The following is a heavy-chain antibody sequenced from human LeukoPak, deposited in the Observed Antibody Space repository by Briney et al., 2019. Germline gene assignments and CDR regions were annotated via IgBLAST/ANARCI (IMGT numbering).Heavy chain of an antibody. V-gene: IGHV3-74*01. CDR2: INNDGSTT. J-gene: IGHJ4*02. CDR1: GFTFSSDW. CDR3: TRDSYSSAWD. Sequence: GGSLRLSCAASGFTFSSDWMHWVRQAPGKGLVWVSRINNDGSTTAYADSVKGRSTISRDNAKNTLYLQMNSLRADDTAVYYCTRDSYSSAWDWGQGTLVTVSS. D-gene: IGHD6-19*01.